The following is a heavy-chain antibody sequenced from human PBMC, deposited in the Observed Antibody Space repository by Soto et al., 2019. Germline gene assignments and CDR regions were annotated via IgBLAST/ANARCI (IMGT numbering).Heavy chain of an antibody. CDR3: ARLAGYCSGTNCYGYYGMDV. J-gene: IGHJ6*02. CDR1: DCTGGGGGYC. Sequence: PLEPLPLTNAVSDCTGGGGGYCLSWIRKTPGMGLEWIGYIYHSGRTYYSPSLESRVTISVDTSKNQFSLKVSSVTAADTAVFYCARLAGYCSGTNCYGYYGMDVWVQGSTVTVSS. CDR2: IYHSGRT. V-gene: IGHV4-30-2*03. D-gene: IGHD2-2*01.